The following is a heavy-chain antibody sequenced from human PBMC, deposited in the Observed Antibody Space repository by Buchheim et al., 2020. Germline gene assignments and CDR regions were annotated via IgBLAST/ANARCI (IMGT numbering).Heavy chain of an antibody. CDR3: ARDQWLRYYFDY. CDR2: ISYDESNK. CDR1: GFTFSSYA. Sequence: QVQLVESGGGVVQPGRSLRLSCAASGFTFSSYAMHWVRQAPGKGLEWVALISYDESNKYYAESVKGRFTISIDTSEYTLYLHMNSLRPEDTAVYYCARDQWLRYYFDYWGQGTL. D-gene: IGHD5-12*01. J-gene: IGHJ4*02. V-gene: IGHV3-30-3*01.